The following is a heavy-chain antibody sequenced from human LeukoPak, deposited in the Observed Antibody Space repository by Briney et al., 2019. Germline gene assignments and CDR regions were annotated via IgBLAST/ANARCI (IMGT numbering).Heavy chain of an antibody. D-gene: IGHD3-3*01. CDR2: IYYSGST. CDR3: ASLYYDFWSGYYAPSGY. J-gene: IGHJ4*02. CDR1: GGSISSYY. Sequence: SETLSLTCTVSGGSISSYYWSWIRQPPGKGLEWIGYIYYSGSTYYNPSLKSRVTISVDTSKNQFSLKLSSVTAADTAVYYCASLYYDFWSGYYAPSGYWGQGTLVTVSS. V-gene: IGHV4-59*12.